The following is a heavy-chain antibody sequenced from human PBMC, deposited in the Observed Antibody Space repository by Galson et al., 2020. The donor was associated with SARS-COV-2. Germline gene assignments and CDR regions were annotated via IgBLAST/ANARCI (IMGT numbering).Heavy chain of an antibody. V-gene: IGHV5-51*01. J-gene: IGHJ6*02. CDR1: GYSFTDYW. Sequence: GESLKISCQASGYSFTDYWIVWVRQMPGKGLEWMGMIYPSKSDTRYSPSFQSHVTFSADKSINTVYLQWSGLKASDTAVYYCARRRQGYCSGGRSYAGYGMDVWGQGTTVTVSS. CDR2: IYPSKSDT. D-gene: IGHD2-15*01. CDR3: ARRRQGYCSGGRSYAGYGMDV.